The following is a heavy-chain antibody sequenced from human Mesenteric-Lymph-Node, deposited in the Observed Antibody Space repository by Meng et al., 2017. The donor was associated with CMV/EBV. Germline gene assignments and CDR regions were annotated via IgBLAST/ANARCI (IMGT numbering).Heavy chain of an antibody. V-gene: IGHV3-23*01. CDR3: AKLGHAAGYFYYDMDV. J-gene: IGHJ6*02. CDR1: GFTFSSYS. CDR2: ISGSGSST. Sequence: GESLKISCAASGFTFSSYSTNWVRQAPGKGLEWVSGISGSGSSTYYADSVKGRFTISRDNSKNTLYLQMNSLRAEDTAVYYCAKLGHAAGYFYYDMDVWGQGTTVTVSS. D-gene: IGHD3-16*01.